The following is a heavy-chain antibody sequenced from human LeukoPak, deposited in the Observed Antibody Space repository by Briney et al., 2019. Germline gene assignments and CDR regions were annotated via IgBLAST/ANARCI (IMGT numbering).Heavy chain of an antibody. D-gene: IGHD1-26*01. CDR2: IHHSGTT. J-gene: IGHJ4*02. Sequence: SETLSLTCTVSGGSVSRGSYYWSWTRQPPGKGLEWIGYIHHSGTTNYSPSLKSRVTISVDMSKNQFFLNLTSVTAADTAVYYCARGRLGATNWGQGTLVTVSS. CDR3: ARGRLGATN. V-gene: IGHV4-61*01. CDR1: GGSVSRGSYY.